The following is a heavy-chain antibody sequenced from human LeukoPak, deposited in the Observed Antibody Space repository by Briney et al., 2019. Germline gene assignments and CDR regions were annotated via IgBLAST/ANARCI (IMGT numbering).Heavy chain of an antibody. CDR1: GGSISSRSYY. Sequence: PSETLSLTCTVSGGSISSRSYYWSWIRQPPGKGLEWIGYIYYSGSTNYNPSLKSRVTISVDTSKNQFSLKLSSVTAADTAVYYCAREGGSYGEFWDWGQGTLVTVSS. V-gene: IGHV4-61*01. CDR2: IYYSGST. CDR3: AREGGSYGEFWD. D-gene: IGHD3-16*01. J-gene: IGHJ4*02.